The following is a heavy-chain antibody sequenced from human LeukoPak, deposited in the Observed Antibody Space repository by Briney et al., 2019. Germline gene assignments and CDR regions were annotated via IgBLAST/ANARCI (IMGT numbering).Heavy chain of an antibody. J-gene: IGHJ6*04. CDR1: GFTFSSYG. CDR3: AKEQYYDILTGHDYYYGMDV. Sequence: GGSLRLSCAASGFTFSSYGMHWVRQAPGKGLEWVAVISYDGSNKYYADFVKGRFTISRDNSKNTLYLQMNSLRAEDTAVYYCAKEQYYDILTGHDYYYGMDVWGKGTTVTVSS. D-gene: IGHD3-9*01. V-gene: IGHV3-30*18. CDR2: ISYDGSNK.